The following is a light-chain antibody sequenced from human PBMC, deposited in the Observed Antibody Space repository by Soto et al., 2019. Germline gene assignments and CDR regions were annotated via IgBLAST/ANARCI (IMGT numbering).Light chain of an antibody. CDR3: QTWGTGIRV. Sequence: QLVLTQSPSASASLGASVKLTCTLSSGHSNYAIAWHQQQPEKGPRYLMKVNSDGSHRKGDGIPDRFSGSSSGAQRYLTISGLQSEDEADYYGQTWGTGIRVFGTGTTLTVL. CDR1: SGHSNYA. CDR2: VNSDGSH. V-gene: IGLV4-69*01. J-gene: IGLJ1*01.